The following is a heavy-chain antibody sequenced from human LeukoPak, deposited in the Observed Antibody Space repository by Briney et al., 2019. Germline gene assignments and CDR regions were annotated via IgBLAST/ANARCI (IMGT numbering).Heavy chain of an antibody. J-gene: IGHJ4*02. CDR2: IYSGGST. Sequence: GGSLRLSCAASGFTVSSNYMSWVRQAPGKGLEWVSVIYSGGSTYYADSVKGRFTISRDNSKNTLYLQMNSLRAEDTAVYYCARLAPRYCSGGSCPADYWGQGTLVTVSS. V-gene: IGHV3-53*01. CDR3: ARLAPRYCSGGSCPADY. CDR1: GFTVSSNY. D-gene: IGHD2-15*01.